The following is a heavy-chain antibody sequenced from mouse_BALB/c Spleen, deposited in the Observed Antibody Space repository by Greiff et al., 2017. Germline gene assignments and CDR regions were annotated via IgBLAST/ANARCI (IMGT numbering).Heavy chain of an antibody. D-gene: IGHD6-1*01. CDR1: GFSLPGYG. CDR3: ARETGASYWYFDV. Sequence: VKLQESGPGLVAPSQSLSITCTVSGFSLPGYGVNWVRQPPGKGLGWLGMIWGDGSTDYNSALKSRLSISKDNSKSQVFLKMNSLQTDDTARDYCARETGASYWYFDVWGAGTTVTVAA. J-gene: IGHJ1*01. V-gene: IGHV2-6-7*01. CDR2: IWGDGST.